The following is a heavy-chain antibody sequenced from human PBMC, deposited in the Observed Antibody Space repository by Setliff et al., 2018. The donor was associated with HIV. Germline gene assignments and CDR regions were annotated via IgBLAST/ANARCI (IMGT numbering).Heavy chain of an antibody. CDR1: GYSISSGYY. J-gene: IGHJ5*02. V-gene: IGHV4-38-2*01. Sequence: KASETLSLTCAVSGYSISSGYYWAWIRQSPGKGLDWIGNIYSGGTTYYNSSLRSRVTISVDTSKNQFSLKLNSVTAADTAVYYCARHAVPHYYDSSGPSWGPGTLVTVSS. CDR3: ARHAVPHYYDSSGPS. CDR2: IYSGGTT. D-gene: IGHD3-22*01.